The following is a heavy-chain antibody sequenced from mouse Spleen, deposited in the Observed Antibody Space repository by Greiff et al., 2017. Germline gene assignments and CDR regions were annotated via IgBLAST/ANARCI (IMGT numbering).Heavy chain of an antibody. D-gene: IGHD1-2*01. CDR2: IWGDGST. CDR3: ARGYGHFDY. J-gene: IGHJ2*01. CDR1: GFSLTGYG. V-gene: IGHV2-6-7*01. Sequence: QVQLKESGPGLVAPSQSLSITCTVSGFSLTGYGVNWVRQPPGKGLEWLGMIWGDGSTDYNSALKSRLSISKDNSKSQVFLKMNRLQTDDTARYYCARGYGHFDYWGQGTTLTVSS.